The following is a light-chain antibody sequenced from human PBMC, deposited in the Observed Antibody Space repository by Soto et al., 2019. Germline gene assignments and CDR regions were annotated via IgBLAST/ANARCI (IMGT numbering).Light chain of an antibody. CDR3: QQSYSTPPT. CDR1: QSISSY. J-gene: IGKJ4*01. V-gene: IGKV1-39*01. Sequence: DIQMTQSPSSLSASVGDRVTITCRASQSISSYLNWYQQKPGKAPKVLINAASSLQSGVPSRFSGSGSGTEFTIMISTLQPEDLATYYCQQSYSTPPTFGGGTKVEI. CDR2: AAS.